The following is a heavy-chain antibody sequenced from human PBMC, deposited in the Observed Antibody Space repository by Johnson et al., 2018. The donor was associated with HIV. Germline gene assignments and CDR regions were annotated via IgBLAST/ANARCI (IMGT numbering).Heavy chain of an antibody. J-gene: IGHJ3*02. CDR3: ARVEYVWGSFDVFDI. D-gene: IGHD3-16*01. V-gene: IGHV3-11*04. Sequence: QVQLVESGGGLVKPGGSLRLSCAASGFTFSDYYMNWIRQAPGKGLEWISYISSSSDIIYYADSVKGRFTISRDNAKNSLYLQMNSLRAEDTAVYYGARVEYVWGSFDVFDIWGQGTMVTVSS. CDR2: ISSSSDII. CDR1: GFTFSDYY.